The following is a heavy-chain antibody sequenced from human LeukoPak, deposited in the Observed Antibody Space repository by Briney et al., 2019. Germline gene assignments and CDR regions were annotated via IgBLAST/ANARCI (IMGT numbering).Heavy chain of an antibody. CDR3: SGEGRGAVAGFGADY. V-gene: IGHV1-18*01. Sequence: ASVKLSLTSSGYTFTSNGISWVRRAPGQGLEWMGWISAYNGNTNYAQKLQGRVTMTTVTSTSTTYLVLRSLSSDDTAVNSCSGEGRGAVAGFGADYWGQG. J-gene: IGHJ4*02. D-gene: IGHD6-19*01. CDR2: ISAYNGNT. CDR1: GYTFTSNG.